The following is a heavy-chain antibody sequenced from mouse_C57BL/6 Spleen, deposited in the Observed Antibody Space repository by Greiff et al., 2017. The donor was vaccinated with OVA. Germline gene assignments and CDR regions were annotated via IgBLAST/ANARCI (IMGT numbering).Heavy chain of an antibody. D-gene: IGHD3-1*01. J-gene: IGHJ1*03. CDR1: GFTFSSYA. V-gene: IGHV5-4*01. Sequence: EVKLMESGGGLVKPGGSLKLSCAASGFTFSSYAMSWVRQTPEKRLEWVATISDGGSYTYYPDNVKGRFTISRDNAKNNLYLQMSHLKSEDTAMYYGARERDGARLWYCDVWGTGTTVTVSS. CDR3: ARERDGARLWYCDV. CDR2: ISDGGSYT.